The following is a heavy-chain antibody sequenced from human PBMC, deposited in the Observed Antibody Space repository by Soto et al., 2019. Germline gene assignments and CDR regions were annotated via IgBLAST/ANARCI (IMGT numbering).Heavy chain of an antibody. CDR3: ARDLWSSEFGRPSPPFDP. V-gene: IGHV1-18*01. CDR2: ISAYNGYT. J-gene: IGHJ5*02. CDR1: GYTFTNYG. Sequence: GVSVKVSWKASGYTFTNYGISWVRQAPGQGLEWMGWISAYNGYTNYAQKLQGRVTMTTDTSTSTAYMELRSLRSDDTAVYYCARDLWSSEFGRPSPPFDPWAREPGSPSPQ. D-gene: IGHD3-3*01.